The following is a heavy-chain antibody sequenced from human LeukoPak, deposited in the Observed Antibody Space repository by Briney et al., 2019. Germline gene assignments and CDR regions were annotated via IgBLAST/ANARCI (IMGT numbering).Heavy chain of an antibody. D-gene: IGHD3-22*01. Sequence: EGSLRLSCAASGFTFSNYWMNWVRQAPGKGLEWVGNIKQDGSEKYYVESVKGRFTISRDNAKNSLYLQMNSLRAEDTAVYYCARAMNYYDSSGTYYAIPSTYWGQGTLVTVSS. J-gene: IGHJ4*02. CDR1: GFTFSNYW. CDR2: IKQDGSEK. CDR3: ARAMNYYDSSGTYYAIPSTY. V-gene: IGHV3-7*01.